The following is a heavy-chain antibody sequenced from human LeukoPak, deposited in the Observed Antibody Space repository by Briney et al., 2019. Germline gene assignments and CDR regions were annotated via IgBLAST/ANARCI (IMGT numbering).Heavy chain of an antibody. V-gene: IGHV4-31*03. CDR3: ARVGTAVGFYFDY. D-gene: IGHD6-13*01. CDR1: GGSISSGGYY. CDR2: IYDSGNT. Sequence: PSQTLSLTCSVSGGSISSGGYYWSWIRQHPGKGLEWIGYIYDSGNTYYNPSLKSRVTISVDTSKNQLSLKLSSVTAADTAVYYCARVGTAVGFYFDYWGQGTLVTVSS. J-gene: IGHJ4*02.